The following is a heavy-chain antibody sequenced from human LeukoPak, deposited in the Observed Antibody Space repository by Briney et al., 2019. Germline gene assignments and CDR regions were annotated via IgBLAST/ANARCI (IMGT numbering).Heavy chain of an antibody. V-gene: IGHV3-13*01. CDR3: AREVHDTRSSGWSLDI. Sequence: GGSLRLSCAASGFTFSTYDLHWVRQATGKGLEWVSAIGTAGDTYYPCSVQGRFTISRENAKDSLYLQMNSLRADDTAVYFCAREVHDTRSSGWSLDIWGRGTLVTVSS. CDR2: IGTAGDT. J-gene: IGHJ2*01. D-gene: IGHD3-22*01. CDR1: GFTFSTYD.